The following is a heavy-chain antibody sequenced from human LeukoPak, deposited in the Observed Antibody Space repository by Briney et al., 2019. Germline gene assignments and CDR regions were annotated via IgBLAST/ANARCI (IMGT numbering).Heavy chain of an antibody. V-gene: IGHV1-69*13. CDR2: IIPIFGTA. CDR3: ARAPTIFGVVIHGPYFDY. J-gene: IGHJ4*01. Sequence: ASVKVSCKASGGTFSSYAISWVRQAPGQGLEWMGGIIPIFGTANYAQKSQGRVTITADESTSTAYMELSSLRSEDTAVYYCARAPTIFGVVIHGPYFDYWGQGTLVTVSS. CDR1: GGTFSSYA. D-gene: IGHD3-3*01.